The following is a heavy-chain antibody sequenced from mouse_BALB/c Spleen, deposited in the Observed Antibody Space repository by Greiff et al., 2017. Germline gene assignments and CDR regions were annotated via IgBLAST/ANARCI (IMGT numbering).Heavy chain of an antibody. CDR1: GYTFTSYT. D-gene: IGHD2-2*01. CDR3: ASQYGYPYFDY. CDR2: INPSSGYT. V-gene: IGHV1-4*02. J-gene: IGHJ2*01. Sequence: VKLQESAAELARPGASVKMSCKASGYTFTSYTMHWVKQRPGQGLEWIGYINPSSGYTEYNQKFKGKATLTVDTSSSTAYVDLSSLTSEDSAVYYCASQYGYPYFDYWGQGTTLTVSS.